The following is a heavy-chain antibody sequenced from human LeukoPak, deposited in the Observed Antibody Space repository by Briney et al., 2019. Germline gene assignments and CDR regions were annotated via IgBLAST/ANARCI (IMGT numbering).Heavy chain of an antibody. J-gene: IGHJ3*02. CDR3: AGTRAAVQLWFAFDI. CDR1: GFTFSSYA. V-gene: IGHV3-23*01. D-gene: IGHD5-18*01. CDR2: ISGSGGST. Sequence: PGGSLRLSCAASGFTFSSYAMSWVRQAPGKGLEWVSAISGSGGSTYYADSVKGRFTISRDNAKNSLYLQMNSLRVEDTAVYYCAGTRAAVQLWFAFDIWGQGTLVTVSS.